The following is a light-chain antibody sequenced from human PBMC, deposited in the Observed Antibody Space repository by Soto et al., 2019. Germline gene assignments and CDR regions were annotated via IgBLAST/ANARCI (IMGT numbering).Light chain of an antibody. Sequence: EIVLTQSPGTLSLSPGERGTLSCRASQSVSSNYLAWYQLKPGQAPSLLIYGASSRATGIPDRFSGSGSGTDFPLTISRLEPEDFAVYYCQHYGNSRAFGQGTKVEIK. CDR2: GAS. J-gene: IGKJ1*01. V-gene: IGKV3-20*01. CDR1: QSVSSNY. CDR3: QHYGNSRA.